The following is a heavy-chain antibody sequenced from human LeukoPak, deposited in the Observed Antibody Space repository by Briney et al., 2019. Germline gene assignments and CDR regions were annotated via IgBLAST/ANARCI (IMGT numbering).Heavy chain of an antibody. Sequence: PSQTLSLTCTVSGDSTSSADYYWGWIRQPPGKGLEWIGYIYYSGSTYYNPSLKSRVTISVDTSKNQFSLVVRSVTAADTAVYYCARHHDSRNGFDVWGQGTMVTVSS. CDR2: IYYSGST. V-gene: IGHV4-30-4*01. J-gene: IGHJ3*01. D-gene: IGHD3-22*01. CDR1: GDSTSSADYY. CDR3: ARHHDSRNGFDV.